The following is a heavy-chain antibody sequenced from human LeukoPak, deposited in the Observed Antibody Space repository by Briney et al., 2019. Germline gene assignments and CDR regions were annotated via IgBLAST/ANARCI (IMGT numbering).Heavy chain of an antibody. CDR3: AKDHNFWSGYPDFDY. CDR1: GFTFSSYG. D-gene: IGHD3-3*01. CDR2: IRYDGSNK. J-gene: IGHJ4*02. V-gene: IGHV3-30*02. Sequence: PGGSLRLSCAASGFTFSSYGMHWVRQAPGKGLEWVAFIRYDGSNKYYADSVKGRFTISRDNSKNTLYLQMNSLRAEDTAVYYCAKDHNFWSGYPDFDYWGQGTLVTVSS.